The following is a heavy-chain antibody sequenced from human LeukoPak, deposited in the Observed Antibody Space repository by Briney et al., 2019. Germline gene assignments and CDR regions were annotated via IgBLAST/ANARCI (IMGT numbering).Heavy chain of an antibody. CDR1: GFTFSSYA. J-gene: IGHJ6*02. Sequence: GSLRLSCAASGFTFSSYAMSWVRQAPGKGLEWVSAISGSGGSTYYADSVKGRFTISRDNSKNTLYLQMNSLRAEDTAVYYCAKEKGRDFHYYYYYGMDVWGQGTTVTVSS. CDR3: AKEKGRDFHYYYYYGMDV. CDR2: ISGSGGST. D-gene: IGHD2-21*02. V-gene: IGHV3-23*01.